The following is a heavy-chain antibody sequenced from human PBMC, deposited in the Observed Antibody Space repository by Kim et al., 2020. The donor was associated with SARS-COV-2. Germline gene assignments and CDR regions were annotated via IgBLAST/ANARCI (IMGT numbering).Heavy chain of an antibody. Sequence: YEAESGKDRFTIYRDNAKNSLYLQMKSRRAEDTAVYYCGTGGRWYGGDDYWGQGTLVTVSS. CDR3: GTGGRWYGGDDY. D-gene: IGHD3-10*01. V-gene: IGHV3-21*01. J-gene: IGHJ4*02.